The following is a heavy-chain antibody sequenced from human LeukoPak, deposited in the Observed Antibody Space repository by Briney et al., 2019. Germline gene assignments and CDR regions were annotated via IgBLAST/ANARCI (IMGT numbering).Heavy chain of an antibody. Sequence: SETLSLTCTVSGGSISSHHLSWVRQPPGKGLEWIGYIYYSGSTNYNPSLKSRVTISVDTSKNQFSLKLSSVTAADTAVYYCARARYSSGWYDYWGQGTLVTVSS. D-gene: IGHD6-19*01. J-gene: IGHJ4*02. V-gene: IGHV4-59*11. CDR3: ARARYSSGWYDY. CDR2: IYYSGST. CDR1: GGSISSHH.